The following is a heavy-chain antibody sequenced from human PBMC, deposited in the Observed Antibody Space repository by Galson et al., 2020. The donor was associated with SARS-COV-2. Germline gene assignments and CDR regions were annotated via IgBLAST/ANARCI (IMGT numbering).Heavy chain of an antibody. CDR3: ARTDHSSGSSCWLDP. V-gene: IGHV5-10-1*01. Sequence: HGESLKISCNGSGYSFTSYWISWVRQMPGKALEWMGRIDPSDSYTNYSPSFQGHVTISADKSISTAYLQWSSLKASDTAMYYCARTDHSSGSSCWLDPWGQGTLVTVCS. CDR2: IDPSDSYT. CDR1: GYSFTSYW. J-gene: IGHJ5*02. D-gene: IGHD3-22*01.